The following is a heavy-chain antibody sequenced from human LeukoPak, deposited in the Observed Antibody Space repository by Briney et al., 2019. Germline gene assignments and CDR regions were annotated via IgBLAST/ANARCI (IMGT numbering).Heavy chain of an antibody. V-gene: IGHV4-30-2*01. D-gene: IGHD1-26*01. CDR2: IYHSGST. CDR1: GGSISSGGYS. Sequence: SETLSLTCTVSGGSISSGGYSWSWIRQPPGKGLEWIGYIYHSGSTNYNPSLKSRVTISVDTSKNQFSLKLSSVTAADTAVYYCARGNLLTNWFDPWGQGTLATVSS. J-gene: IGHJ5*02. CDR3: ARGNLLTNWFDP.